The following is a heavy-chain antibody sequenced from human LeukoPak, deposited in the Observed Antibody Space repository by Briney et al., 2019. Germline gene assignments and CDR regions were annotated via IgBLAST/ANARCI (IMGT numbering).Heavy chain of an antibody. V-gene: IGHV3-23*01. D-gene: IGHD3-10*01. J-gene: IGHJ4*02. CDR1: GFTFNNYL. Sequence: GGSLRLSCAASGFTFNNYLMSWVRQAPGKEREWVSVLFTGGGRTLYADSVKGRFTISGDTSRTTLYLQMNGLRAEDTAVYYCAKECDYSPGHKFDLWGQGTLVTVSS. CDR3: AKECDYSPGHKFDL. CDR2: LFTGGGRT.